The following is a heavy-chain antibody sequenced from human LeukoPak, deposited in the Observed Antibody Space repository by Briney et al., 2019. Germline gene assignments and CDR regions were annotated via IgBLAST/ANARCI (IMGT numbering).Heavy chain of an antibody. CDR2: ISYDGSNK. J-gene: IGHJ3*02. CDR1: GFTFSSYA. V-gene: IGHV3-30-3*01. CDR3: ARSGETYYDFWSGYYSLSAFDI. Sequence: GGSLRLSCAASGFTFSSYAMHWVRQAPGKGLEWVAVISYDGSNKYYADSVKGRFTISRDNAKNSLYLQMNSLRAEDTAVHYCARSGETYYDFWSGYYSLSAFDIWGQGTMVTVSS. D-gene: IGHD3-3*01.